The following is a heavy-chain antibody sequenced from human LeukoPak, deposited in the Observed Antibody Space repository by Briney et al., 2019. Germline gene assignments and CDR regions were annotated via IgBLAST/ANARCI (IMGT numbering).Heavy chain of an antibody. D-gene: IGHD3-9*01. CDR2: IDYDSSHI. J-gene: IGHJ4*02. CDR1: GFTFSTSA. CDR3: ARDPLRYLRVGHYDY. Sequence: GGSLRLSCAGSGFTFSTSAMNWVRQVPGKGLEWVSSIDYDSSHIYYAASVRGRFTISRDNARNSVYLQMNSLRVEDTAVYYCARDPLRYLRVGHYDYWGQGTLVAVCS. V-gene: IGHV3-21*01.